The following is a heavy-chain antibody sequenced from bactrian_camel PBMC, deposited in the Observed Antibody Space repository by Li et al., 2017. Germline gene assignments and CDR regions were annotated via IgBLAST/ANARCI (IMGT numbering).Heavy chain of an antibody. D-gene: IGHD5*01. V-gene: IGHV3S40*01. J-gene: IGHJ4*01. CDR2: VDNGGGGT. CDR1: GFTFSTSY. Sequence: DVQLVESGGGLVQPGGSLRLSCATSGFTFSTSYMTWVRQAAGKGLEWVSRVDNGGGGTDYADSVKGRFTISRDNAKNTLYLQMNSLKPEDTAIYYCAAEYSGQWNPPRVGLDGCKYNYWGQGTQVTVS. CDR3: AAEYSGQWNPPRVGLDGCKYNY.